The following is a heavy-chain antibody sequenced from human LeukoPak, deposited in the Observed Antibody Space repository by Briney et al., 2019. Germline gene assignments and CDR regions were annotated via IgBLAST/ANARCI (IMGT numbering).Heavy chain of an antibody. J-gene: IGHJ4*02. Sequence: GGSLRLSCAAPGFTFSSYAMHWVRQAPGKGLEWVAVISYDGSNKYYADSVKGRFTISRDNSKNTLYLQMNSLRAEDTAVYYCARDRYYYGSSGYGPGSFDYWGQGTLVTVSS. CDR3: ARDRYYYGSSGYGPGSFDY. D-gene: IGHD3-22*01. V-gene: IGHV3-30-3*01. CDR1: GFTFSSYA. CDR2: ISYDGSNK.